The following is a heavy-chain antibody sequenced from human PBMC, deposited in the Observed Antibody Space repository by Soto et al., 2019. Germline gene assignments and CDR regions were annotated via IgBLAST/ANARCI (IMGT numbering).Heavy chain of an antibody. Sequence: QVELQESGPGLVKPSETLSLTCKVSGASVSSGSYYWSWIRQPPGKGLEWIGYIYYTGTSDYNPSLKSRVTISIDTSKNQISLNLNSGTAADTAVYYCARALSTNEGWFDPWGQGRLVTVSS. V-gene: IGHV4-61*01. D-gene: IGHD2-8*01. CDR3: ARALSTNEGWFDP. J-gene: IGHJ5*02. CDR2: IYYTGTS. CDR1: GASVSSGSYY.